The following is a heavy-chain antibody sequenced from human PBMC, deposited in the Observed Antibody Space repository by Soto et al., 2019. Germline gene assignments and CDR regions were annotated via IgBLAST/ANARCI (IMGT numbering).Heavy chain of an antibody. J-gene: IGHJ4*02. CDR1: GGSISSYY. CDR2: IYYSGST. CDR3: ARTYSSGLIDY. V-gene: IGHV4-59*01. Sequence: KPSETLSLTCTVSGGSISSYYWSWIRQPPGKGLEWIGYIYYSGSTNYNPSLKSRVTISVDTSKNQFSLKLSSVTAADTAVYYCARTYSSGLIDYWGQGTLVTVSS. D-gene: IGHD6-19*01.